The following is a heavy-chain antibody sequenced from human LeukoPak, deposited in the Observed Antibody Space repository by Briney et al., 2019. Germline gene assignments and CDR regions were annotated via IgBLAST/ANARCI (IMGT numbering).Heavy chain of an antibody. Sequence: GGSLRLSCAASGFTVSSNYMSWVRQAPGKGLEWVSVIYSGGSTYYADSVKGRFTISRDSSKNSLHLQMNSLRVEDTAVYFCANSLGIAAREYFQHWGQGNLVTVSS. CDR3: ANSLGIAAREYFQH. CDR1: GFTVSSNY. V-gene: IGHV3-53*05. J-gene: IGHJ1*01. D-gene: IGHD6-6*01. CDR2: IYSGGST.